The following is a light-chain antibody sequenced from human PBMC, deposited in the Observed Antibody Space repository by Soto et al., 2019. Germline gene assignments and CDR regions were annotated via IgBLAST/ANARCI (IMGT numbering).Light chain of an antibody. CDR1: QGISNS. CDR2: AAS. Sequence: DIQMTQSPSSLSASVGDRVTITCRASQGISNSLAWYQQKPGKVPKLLIYAASTLQSGVPSRFSGSGSGTDLTLTISILQPEDVATYYCQKYNSALFTFGPGTKVDIK. J-gene: IGKJ3*01. V-gene: IGKV1-27*01. CDR3: QKYNSALFT.